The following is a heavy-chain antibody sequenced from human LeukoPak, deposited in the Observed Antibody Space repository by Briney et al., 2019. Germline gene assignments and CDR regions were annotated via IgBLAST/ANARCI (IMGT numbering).Heavy chain of an antibody. Sequence: GGSLRLSCAASGFTFSSYWMHWVRQAPGKGLEWVAVMSYDERNKYYADSVKGRFTISRDNSKNTLYLQMNSLRAEDTAVYYCAKGDSSGYPFDSWGQGTLVTVSS. CDR1: GFTFSSYW. CDR3: AKGDSSGYPFDS. V-gene: IGHV3-30*18. CDR2: MSYDERNK. J-gene: IGHJ4*02. D-gene: IGHD3-22*01.